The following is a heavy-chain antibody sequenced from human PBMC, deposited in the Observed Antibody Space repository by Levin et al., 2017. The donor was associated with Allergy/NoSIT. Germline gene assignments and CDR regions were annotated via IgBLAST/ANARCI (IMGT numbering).Heavy chain of an antibody. V-gene: IGHV3-30-3*01. CDR2: ISYDGSNK. CDR3: ARGGGYSYGSHYYYYGMDV. D-gene: IGHD5-18*01. J-gene: IGHJ6*02. Sequence: LSLTCAASGFTFSSYAMHWVRQAPGKGLEWVAVISYDGSNKYYADSVKGRFTISRDNSKNTLYLQMNSLRAEDTAVYYCARGGGYSYGSHYYYYGMDVWGQGTTVTVSS. CDR1: GFTFSSYA.